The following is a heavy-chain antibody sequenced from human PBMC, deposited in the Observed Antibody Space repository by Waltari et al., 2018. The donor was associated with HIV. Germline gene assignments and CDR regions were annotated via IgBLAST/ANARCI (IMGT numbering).Heavy chain of an antibody. V-gene: IGHV3-7*01. D-gene: IGHD1-20*01. CDR2: IMEDGAEK. J-gene: IGHJ2*01. CDR3: ARLIREGYNDWYFDL. CDR1: GFKVSSFW. Sequence: EVQLVESGGGLVQAGGSLRLSCKVSGFKVSSFWMSWVRQGPGKGVGWVANIMEDGAEKNYLESVKGRFTISKDSLKNSVSLSLNNMTAGDTAVYFCARLIREGYNDWYFDLWGRGTLITVFS.